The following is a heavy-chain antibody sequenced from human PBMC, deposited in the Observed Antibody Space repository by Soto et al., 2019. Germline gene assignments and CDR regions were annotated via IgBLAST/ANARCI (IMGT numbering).Heavy chain of an antibody. Sequence: QVQLQESGPGLVKPSGTLSLTCAVSDDSISGKNWWNWVRQPPGKGLEWIGEIFQSGSTNYNPSLKSRVTMSVDKSKKFLSLKLDSVTAADTAVYYCAREVSGIQAFDYWGQGTLVTVSS. CDR1: DDSISGKNW. CDR3: AREVSGIQAFDY. J-gene: IGHJ4*02. D-gene: IGHD1-20*01. V-gene: IGHV4-4*02. CDR2: IFQSGST.